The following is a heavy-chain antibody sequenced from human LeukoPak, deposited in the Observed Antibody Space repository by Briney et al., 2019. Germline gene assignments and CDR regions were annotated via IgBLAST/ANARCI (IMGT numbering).Heavy chain of an antibody. CDR1: GGSITSYY. CDR2: IYYTGSA. D-gene: IGHD5/OR15-5a*01. V-gene: IGHV4-59*01. J-gene: IGHJ4*02. CDR3: ARSSVGTFDY. Sequence: SETLSLTCSVSGGSITSYYWSWIRLPPGKGLEWIGYIYYTGSANYNPSLRSRVTISVDTSMMQFSLKLTSVTAADAAVYYCARSSVGTFDYWGQGTLVTVSS.